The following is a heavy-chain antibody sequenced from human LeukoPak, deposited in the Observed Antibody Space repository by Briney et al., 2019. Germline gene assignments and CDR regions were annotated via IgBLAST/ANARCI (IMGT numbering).Heavy chain of an antibody. CDR1: GASINSYY. CDR3: AGGGPGQIAP. Sequence: SETLSLTCTVSGASINSYYWSWIRQSPGKGLEWIGHIFYSGSTNYNPSLKSRVTISVDRPKRQFSLKVTSVTAADTAIYYCAGGGPGQIAPGGQEILAPVPS. D-gene: IGHD3-16*01. V-gene: IGHV4-59*03. CDR2: IFYSGST. J-gene: IGHJ5*02.